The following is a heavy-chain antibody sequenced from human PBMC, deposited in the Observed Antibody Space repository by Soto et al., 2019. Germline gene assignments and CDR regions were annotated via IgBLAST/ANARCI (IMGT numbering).Heavy chain of an antibody. V-gene: IGHV3-23*01. J-gene: IGHJ3*02. D-gene: IGHD3-16*02. CDR3: AKDSPFGGVIVMSAFDI. Sequence: PSETLRLSCAASGFTFSSYAMSWVRQAPGKGLEWVSAISGSGGSTYYADSVKGRFTISRDNSKNTLYLQMNSLRAEDTAVYYCAKDSPFGGVIVMSAFDIWGQGTMVTVSS. CDR1: GFTFSSYA. CDR2: ISGSGGST.